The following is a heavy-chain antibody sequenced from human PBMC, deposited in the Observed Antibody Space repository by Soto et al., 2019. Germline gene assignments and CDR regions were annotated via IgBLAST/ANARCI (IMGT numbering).Heavy chain of an antibody. V-gene: IGHV4-4*02. D-gene: IGHD3-10*01. J-gene: IGHJ3*01. CDR2: IYHTGTT. CDR1: GDSISSNNW. Sequence: QVQLQESGPGLVKPSGTLSLTCAVSGDSISSNNWWSWVRQSPEKGLEWIGEIYHTGTTNYNPSLKGRVTISVAKSKNQFSLKLTSMTAADSAVYYCAKDYGGADATDTWGQGTMVTVSS. CDR3: AKDYGGADATDT.